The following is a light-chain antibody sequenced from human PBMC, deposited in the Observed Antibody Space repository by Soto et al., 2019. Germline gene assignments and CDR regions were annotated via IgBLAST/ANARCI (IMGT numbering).Light chain of an antibody. CDR3: QTWGTGIRV. CDR2: VNSDGSH. Sequence: QSVLTQSPSASASLGASVKLTCTLSSGHSNYAIAWHQQQPEKGPRYLMKVNSDGSHRKGDGIPDRFSGSSSGAQRYLTISSLQSEDEADYYCQTWGTGIRVFGTGTKVTGL. V-gene: IGLV4-69*01. CDR1: SGHSNYA. J-gene: IGLJ1*01.